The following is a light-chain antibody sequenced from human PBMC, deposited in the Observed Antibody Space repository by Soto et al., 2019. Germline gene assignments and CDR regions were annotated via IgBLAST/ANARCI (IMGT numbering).Light chain of an antibody. CDR2: DVS. Sequence: QSALTQPRSGSGSPGQSVTISCTGTSSDVGGYNYVSWYQQHPGKAPKLMIYDVSKRPSGVPDRFSGSKSGNTASLTISGLQAEDEADYYCCSYAGSYPLVFGGGTKVTVL. CDR1: SSDVGGYNY. V-gene: IGLV2-11*01. CDR3: CSYAGSYPLV. J-gene: IGLJ2*01.